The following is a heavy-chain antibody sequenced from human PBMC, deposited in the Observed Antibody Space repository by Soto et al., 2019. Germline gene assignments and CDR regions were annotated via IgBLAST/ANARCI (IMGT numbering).Heavy chain of an antibody. CDR1: GFTFSDYY. Sequence: QVQLVESGGGLVKPGVSLRLSCAASGFTFSDYYMSWIRQAPGKGLEWGSYISSSGSTIYYADSVKARFTISRDNAKNSLYLQMNSLRAEDTAVYYCARKKGETWIQLWTYGMDVWGQGTTVTVSS. CDR2: ISSSGSTI. J-gene: IGHJ6*02. D-gene: IGHD5-18*01. V-gene: IGHV3-11*01. CDR3: ARKKGETWIQLWTYGMDV.